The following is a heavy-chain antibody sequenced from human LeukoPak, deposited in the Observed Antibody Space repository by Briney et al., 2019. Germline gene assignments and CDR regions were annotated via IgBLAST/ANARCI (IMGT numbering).Heavy chain of an antibody. CDR1: GGSFSGYY. CDR2: INHSGST. Sequence: SSETLSLTCAVYGGSFSGYYWSWIRQPPGKGLEWIGEINHSGSTNYNPSLKSRVTISVDTSKNQFSLKLSSVTAADTAVYYCARHGPRYSSSWPFDYWGQGTLVTVSS. J-gene: IGHJ4*02. CDR3: ARHGPRYSSSWPFDY. V-gene: IGHV4-34*01. D-gene: IGHD6-13*01.